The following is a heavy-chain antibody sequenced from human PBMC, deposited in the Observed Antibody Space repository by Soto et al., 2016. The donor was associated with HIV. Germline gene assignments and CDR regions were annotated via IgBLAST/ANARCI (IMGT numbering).Heavy chain of an antibody. J-gene: IGHJ3*02. CDR2: IIPMFDTT. Sequence: QVQLVQSGAEVKNPGASVKVSCKASGGTFSSYAISWVRQAPGQGLEWMGVIIPMFDTTNYAQNFQGRVTITADESTSTAYMELNSLTFDDTAVYYCARGSVLSAFDIWGQGTLVIVSS. CDR3: ARGSVLSAFDI. V-gene: IGHV1-69*13. CDR1: GGTFSSYA.